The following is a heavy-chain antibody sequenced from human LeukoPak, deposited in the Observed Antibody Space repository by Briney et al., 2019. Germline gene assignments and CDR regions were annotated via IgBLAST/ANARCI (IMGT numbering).Heavy chain of an antibody. CDR1: GFTLSSYA. J-gene: IGHJ5*02. V-gene: IGHV3-23*01. CDR3: AKAPGYSYGPNWFDP. Sequence: PGGSLRLSCAASGFTLSSYAMSWVRQGPGEGLEWVSGISGSGGSTYYADSVKGRFTTSRDNSKNTLYLQMNSLRAEDTAVYYCAKAPGYSYGPNWFDPWGQGTLVTVSS. CDR2: ISGSGGST. D-gene: IGHD5-18*01.